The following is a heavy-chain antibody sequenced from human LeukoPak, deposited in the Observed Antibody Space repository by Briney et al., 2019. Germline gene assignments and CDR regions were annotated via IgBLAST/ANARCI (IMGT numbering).Heavy chain of an antibody. J-gene: IGHJ6*03. V-gene: IGHV3-48*04. CDR1: GFTFSSYW. CDR3: ARTVKSEGSSGYYMDV. CDR2: ISSSGSTI. Sequence: PGGSLRLSCAASGFTFSSYWMHWVRQAPGKGLEWVSYISSSGSTIYYADSVKGRFTISRDNAKNSLYLQMNSLRAEDTAVYYCARTVKSEGSSGYYMDVWGKGTTVTVSS.